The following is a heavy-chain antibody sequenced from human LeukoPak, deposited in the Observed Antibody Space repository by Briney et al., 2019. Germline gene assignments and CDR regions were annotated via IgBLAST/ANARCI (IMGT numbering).Heavy chain of an antibody. D-gene: IGHD4-17*01. J-gene: IGHJ4*02. CDR2: ISYDGSNK. Sequence: PVGSLRLSCAASGFTFSSYGMHWVRQAPGKGLEWVAVISYDGSNKYYADSVKGRFTISRDNSKNTLYLQMNSLRAEDTAVYYCSTTVTTLFSYWGQGTLVTVSS. CDR1: GFTFSSYG. V-gene: IGHV3-30*03. CDR3: STTVTTLFSY.